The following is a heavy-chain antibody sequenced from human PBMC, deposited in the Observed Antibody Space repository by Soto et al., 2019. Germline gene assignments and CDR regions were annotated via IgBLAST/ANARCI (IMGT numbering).Heavy chain of an antibody. CDR1: GYSFTSYW. J-gene: IGHJ4*02. D-gene: IGHD3-16*02. CDR3: ARVGWGNDRGYYFDY. V-gene: IGHV5-51*01. Sequence: PGESLKITCKGSGYSFTSYWIGWVRQMPGKGLEWMGVIYPGDSDTRYSPSFQGQVTISADKSISTAYLQWSSLKASDTAMYYCARVGWGNDRGYYFDYCGQGHLVTVSS. CDR2: IYPGDSDT.